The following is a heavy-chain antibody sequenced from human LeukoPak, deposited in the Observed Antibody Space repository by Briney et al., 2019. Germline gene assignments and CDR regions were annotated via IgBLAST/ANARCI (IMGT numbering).Heavy chain of an antibody. CDR2: ISGSGGST. D-gene: IGHD3-22*01. Sequence: GGSLRLSCAASGFTFSSYAMSWVRQAPGKGLEWVSAISGSGGSTYYADSVKGRFTISRDNSKNTLYLQMNSLRAEDTAVYYCAIEPYYDSSGFIDYWGQGTLVTVCS. J-gene: IGHJ4*02. V-gene: IGHV3-23*01. CDR3: AIEPYYDSSGFIDY. CDR1: GFTFSSYA.